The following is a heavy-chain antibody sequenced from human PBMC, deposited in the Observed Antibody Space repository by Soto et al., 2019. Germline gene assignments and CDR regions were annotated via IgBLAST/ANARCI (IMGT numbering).Heavy chain of an antibody. V-gene: IGHV3-33*01. J-gene: IGHJ4*02. CDR1: GFTFSSYG. CDR2: IWYDGSNK. D-gene: IGHD6-13*01. CDR3: AREGSSWPFDY. Sequence: GGSLRLCCAASGFTFSSYGMHWVRQAPGKGLEWVAVIWYDGSNKYYADSVKGRFTISRDNSKNTLYLQMDSLRAEDTAVYYCAREGSSWPFDYWGQGTLVTVSS.